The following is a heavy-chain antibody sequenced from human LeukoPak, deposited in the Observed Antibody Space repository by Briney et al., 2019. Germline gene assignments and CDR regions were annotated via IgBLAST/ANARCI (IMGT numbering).Heavy chain of an antibody. CDR1: GFTFDDYA. J-gene: IGHJ5*02. D-gene: IGHD3-9*01. CDR3: AKALTMTGSGFDP. Sequence: GRSLRLSCAASGFTFDDYAMHWVRQAPGKGLEWVSGISWNSGNIGYADSVKGRFTISRDNAKNSLYLQMNSLRAEDTALYYCAKALTMTGSGFDPWGQGTLVTVSS. CDR2: ISWNSGNI. V-gene: IGHV3-9*01.